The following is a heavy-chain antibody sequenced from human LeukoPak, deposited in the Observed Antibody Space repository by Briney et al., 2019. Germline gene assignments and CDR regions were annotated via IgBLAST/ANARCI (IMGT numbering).Heavy chain of an antibody. CDR2: IRYDGSNK. V-gene: IGHV3-30*02. Sequence: GGSLRLSCAASGFTFSSYGMHWVRQAPGKGLEWVAFIRYDGSNKYYADSVKGRFTISRDNSKNTLYLQMNSLRAEDTAVYYCAKDGGHYYDSSGEYDCWGQGTLVTVSS. J-gene: IGHJ4*02. D-gene: IGHD3-22*01. CDR3: AKDGGHYYDSSGEYDC. CDR1: GFTFSSYG.